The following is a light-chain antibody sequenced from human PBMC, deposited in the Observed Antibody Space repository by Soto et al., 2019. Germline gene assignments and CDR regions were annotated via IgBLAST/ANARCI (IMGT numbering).Light chain of an antibody. V-gene: IGKV3-15*01. J-gene: IGKJ2*01. Sequence: EIVMTQSPATLSVSPGERATLSCRVSQSLSSNLAWYQQKPGQAPRLLIYGASTRATGIPARFSGSGSGTEFTLTISSLQSEDFAVYYCQQYNNWPVYTFGLGTKLEIK. CDR3: QQYNNWPVYT. CDR2: GAS. CDR1: QSLSSN.